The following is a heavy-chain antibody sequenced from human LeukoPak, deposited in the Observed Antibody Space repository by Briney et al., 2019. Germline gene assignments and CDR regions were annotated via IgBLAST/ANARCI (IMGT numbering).Heavy chain of an antibody. CDR2: ISWNSGSI. Sequence: GGSLRLSCAASGFTFDDYAMHWVRQAPGKGLEWVSGISWNSGSIGYADSVKGRFTISRDNAKNSLYLQMNSLRAEDAALYYCAKDIAAAGPYYFDYWGQGTLVTVSS. CDR3: AKDIAAAGPYYFDY. D-gene: IGHD6-13*01. V-gene: IGHV3-9*01. CDR1: GFTFDDYA. J-gene: IGHJ4*02.